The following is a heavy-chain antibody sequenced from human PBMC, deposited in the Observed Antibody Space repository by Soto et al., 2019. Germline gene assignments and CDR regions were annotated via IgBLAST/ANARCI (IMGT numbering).Heavy chain of an antibody. CDR1: GYTFTSYA. Sequence: ASVKVSCXASGYTFTSYAMHWVRQAPGQRLEWMGWINAGNGNTKYSQKFQGRVTITRDTSASTAYMELSSLRSEDTAVYYCASEYCGGDCYSAARYGMDVWGQGNPGHRL. D-gene: IGHD2-21*02. CDR2: INAGNGNT. J-gene: IGHJ6*02. V-gene: IGHV1-3*01. CDR3: ASEYCGGDCYSAARYGMDV.